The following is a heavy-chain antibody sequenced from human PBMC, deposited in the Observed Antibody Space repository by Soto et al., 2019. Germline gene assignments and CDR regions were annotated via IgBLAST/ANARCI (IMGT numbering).Heavy chain of an antibody. CDR2: ISDSGGLT. CDR1: GFAFSSYP. D-gene: IGHD6-6*01. CDR3: ARRAFGSSRAFDL. Sequence: GGPRRRYGAASGFAFSSYPLSWVRQAPEKGLEWVSGISDSGGLTYNADSVKGRFTISRDNSKNTLYLQMNSLRAEDTAVYFCARRAFGSSRAFDLWGQGTVVTVSS. J-gene: IGHJ3*01. V-gene: IGHV3-23*01.